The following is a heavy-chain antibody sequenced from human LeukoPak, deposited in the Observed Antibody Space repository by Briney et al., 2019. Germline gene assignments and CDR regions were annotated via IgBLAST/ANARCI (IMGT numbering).Heavy chain of an antibody. CDR1: GYTFTAYY. CDR3: ARAKYGRLDY. D-gene: IGHD2-2*01. V-gene: IGHV1-2*02. J-gene: IGHJ4*02. Sequence: ASVKVSCKPSGYTFTAYYIHWVRQAPGQGLEWMGWIDPNSGGTFSTQKFQGRVTMTKDTSISTVYMELNRLQFDDTAVYYCARAKYGRLDYWGQGSLVTVSS. CDR2: IDPNSGGT.